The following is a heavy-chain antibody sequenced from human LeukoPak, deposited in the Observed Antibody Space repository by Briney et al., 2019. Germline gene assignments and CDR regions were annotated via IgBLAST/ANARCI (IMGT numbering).Heavy chain of an antibody. CDR2: IYDSGTT. CDR3: ARDFEYCSGGSCSYYFDY. Sequence: SETLSLTCTVSGGSISGYYWSWVRQPPGKGLEWIGYIYDSGTTNYNPSLKSRVTMSVDTSKNQFSLKLSSVTAADTAVYYCARDFEYCSGGSCSYYFDYWGQGTLVTVSS. V-gene: IGHV4-59*12. D-gene: IGHD2-15*01. CDR1: GGSISGYY. J-gene: IGHJ4*02.